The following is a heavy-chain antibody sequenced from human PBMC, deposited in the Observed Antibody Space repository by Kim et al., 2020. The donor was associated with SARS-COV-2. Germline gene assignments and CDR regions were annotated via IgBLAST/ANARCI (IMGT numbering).Heavy chain of an antibody. J-gene: IGHJ4*02. Sequence: VKGRCTISRDNAKTAVYLQMNTLKTEDTAVYYCAKDEGAYVWGTFRASFDYWGQGILVTVSS. V-gene: IGHV3-11*06. D-gene: IGHD3-16*02. CDR3: AKDEGAYVWGTFRASFDY.